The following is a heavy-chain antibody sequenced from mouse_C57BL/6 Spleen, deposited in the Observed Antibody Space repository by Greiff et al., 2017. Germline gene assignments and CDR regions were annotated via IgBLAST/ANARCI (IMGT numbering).Heavy chain of an antibody. CDR2: INPSNGGT. J-gene: IGHJ4*01. CDR3: ARWGTTVDAMDY. Sequence: QVQLKQPGTELVKPGASVKLSCKASGYTFTSYWMHWVKQRPGQGLEWIGNINPSNGGTNYNEKFKSKATLTVDKSSSTAYMQLSSLTSEDSAVYYCARWGTTVDAMDYWGQGTSVTVSS. CDR1: GYTFTSYW. D-gene: IGHD1-1*01. V-gene: IGHV1-53*01.